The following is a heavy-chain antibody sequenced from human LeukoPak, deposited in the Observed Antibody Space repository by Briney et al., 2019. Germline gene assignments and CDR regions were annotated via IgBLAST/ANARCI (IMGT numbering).Heavy chain of an antibody. CDR3: ARHLGATKSLVSSYYFDN. D-gene: IGHD1-26*01. Sequence: PSQTLSLTCTVSGGSISSGSYYWSWIRQPAGKGLEWIGRIYTSGSTNYNPSLKSRVTISVDTSKNQFSLKLSSVTAADTAVYYCARHLGATKSLVSSYYFDNWGQGTLVTVSS. CDR2: IYTSGST. CDR1: GGSISSGSYY. J-gene: IGHJ4*02. V-gene: IGHV4-61*02.